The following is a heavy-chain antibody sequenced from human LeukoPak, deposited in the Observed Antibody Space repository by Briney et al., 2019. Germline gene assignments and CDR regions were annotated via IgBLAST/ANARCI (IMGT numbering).Heavy chain of an antibody. D-gene: IGHD2-2*01. CDR1: GFTFSSYA. J-gene: IGHJ4*02. CDR2: ISYDGSNK. CDR3: ARDNIVVVLGTIFDTLLDY. Sequence: PGGSLRLSCAASGFTFSSYAMHWVRQAPGKGLEWVAVISYDGSNKYYADSVKGRFTISRDNSKNTLYLQMNSLRAEDTAVYYCARDNIVVVLGTIFDTLLDYWGQGTLATVSS. V-gene: IGHV3-30*04.